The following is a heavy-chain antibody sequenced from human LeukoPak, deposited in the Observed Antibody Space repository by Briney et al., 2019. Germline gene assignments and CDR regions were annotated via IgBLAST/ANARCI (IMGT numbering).Heavy chain of an antibody. CDR3: AGLWFGELLYNWFDP. CDR1: GGSISSSSYY. D-gene: IGHD3-10*01. V-gene: IGHV4-39*01. J-gene: IGHJ5*02. CDR2: IYYSGST. Sequence: SETLSLTCTVSGGSISSSSYYWGWIRQPPGKGLEWSGRIYYSGSTYYNPSLKGRVTISVDTSKNQFSLKLSSVTAADTAVYYCAGLWFGELLYNWFDPWGQGTLVTVSS.